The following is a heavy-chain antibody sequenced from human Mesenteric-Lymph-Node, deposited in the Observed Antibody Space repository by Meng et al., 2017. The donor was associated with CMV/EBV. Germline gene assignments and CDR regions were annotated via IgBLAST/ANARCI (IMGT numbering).Heavy chain of an antibody. CDR3: AGVVPAAYYYYGMDV. D-gene: IGHD2-2*01. Sequence: GGSLRLSCAASGFTFSDYSMNWVRQAPGKGLEWISSISSSSSHIYYADSVRGRFTISRDNAKNSLYLQMNSLRAEDTAVYYCAGVVPAAYYYYGMDVWGQGTTVTVSS. V-gene: IGHV3-21*01. CDR2: ISSSSSHI. CDR1: GFTFSDYS. J-gene: IGHJ6*02.